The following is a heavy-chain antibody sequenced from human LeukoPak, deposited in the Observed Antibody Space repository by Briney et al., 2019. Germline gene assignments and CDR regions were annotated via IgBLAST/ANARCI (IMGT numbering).Heavy chain of an antibody. Sequence: GGSLRLSCAASGFTFSSYAMSWVRQAPGKGLEWVSGISGSGGGTYYAGSVKGRFTISRDNSENTLYLQMNNLRAEDTAVYYCAKATGYLLWGQGTLVTVSS. D-gene: IGHD1-14*01. J-gene: IGHJ4*02. CDR3: AKATGYLL. V-gene: IGHV3-23*01. CDR1: GFTFSSYA. CDR2: ISGSGGGT.